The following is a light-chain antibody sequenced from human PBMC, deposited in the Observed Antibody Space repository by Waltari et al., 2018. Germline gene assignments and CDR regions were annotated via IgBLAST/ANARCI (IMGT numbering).Light chain of an antibody. Sequence: ISMTQSPSFLSASTGDRVTIRCRVSQDIGSSLAWYQQKPGKAPDLLIFAASTLKSGVPSRFSGSGSGTDFTLTISRMQSEDCATYYCQQYLTFPYTFGQGTKLEI. CDR2: AAS. J-gene: IGKJ2*01. CDR3: QQYLTFPYT. V-gene: IGKV1D-8*01. CDR1: QDIGSS.